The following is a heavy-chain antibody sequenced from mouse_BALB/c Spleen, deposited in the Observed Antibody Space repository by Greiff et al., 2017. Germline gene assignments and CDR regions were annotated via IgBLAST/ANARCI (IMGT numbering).Heavy chain of an antibody. CDR3: ARDKGNWAWFAY. CDR2: IWAGGST. D-gene: IGHD4-1*01. V-gene: IGHV2-9*02. CDR1: GFSLTGYG. Sequence: VQRVESGPGLVAPSQSLSITCTVSGFSLTGYGVNWVRQPPGKGLEWLGVIWAGGSTNYNSALMSRLSISKDNSKSQVFLKMNSLQTDDTAMYYCARDKGNWAWFAYWGQGTLVTVSA. J-gene: IGHJ3*01.